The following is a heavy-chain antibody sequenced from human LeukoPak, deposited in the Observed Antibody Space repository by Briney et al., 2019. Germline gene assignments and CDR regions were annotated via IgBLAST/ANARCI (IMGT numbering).Heavy chain of an antibody. V-gene: IGHV3-7*01. Sequence: GGSLRLSCAASGFTFSTYWLSWVRQAPGKGLEWVANIKQEGSEKYYVDSVRGRFTISRDNAKNSLYLQMNTLRAEDTATYYCARSPLKWELPGYWGQGTLVTVSS. D-gene: IGHD1-26*01. CDR3: ARSPLKWELPGY. CDR2: IKQEGSEK. J-gene: IGHJ4*02. CDR1: GFTFSTYW.